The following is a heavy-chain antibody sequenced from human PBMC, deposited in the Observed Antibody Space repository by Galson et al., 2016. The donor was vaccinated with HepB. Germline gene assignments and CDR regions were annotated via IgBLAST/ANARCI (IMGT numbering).Heavy chain of an antibody. Sequence: SLRLSCAASGFTFSSYAMTWVRQAPGRGPEWVSTISGSGDSTFYAESVRGRFTISRDNPKNTLFLQMNSLRVEDTAIYYCAKVFGYSGYDTAHGMDVWGRGITVTVSS. J-gene: IGHJ6*02. V-gene: IGHV3-23*01. CDR2: ISGSGDST. D-gene: IGHD5-12*01. CDR3: AKVFGYSGYDTAHGMDV. CDR1: GFTFSSYA.